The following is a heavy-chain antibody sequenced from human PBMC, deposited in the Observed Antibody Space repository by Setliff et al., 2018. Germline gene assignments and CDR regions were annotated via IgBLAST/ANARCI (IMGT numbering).Heavy chain of an antibody. CDR3: ARDRGYCSSTACYPYIPGLDV. CDR1: GGSINSHY. Sequence: SETLSLTCTVFGGSINSHYWSWIRQPPGKGLEWIGYIYYSGGTDYNPSLKSRVTISIDTSTNQVSLKLTSATAADTAVYYCARDRGYCSSTACYPYIPGLDVWGQGTMVTVSS. V-gene: IGHV4-59*11. J-gene: IGHJ3*01. CDR2: IYYSGGT. D-gene: IGHD2-2*01.